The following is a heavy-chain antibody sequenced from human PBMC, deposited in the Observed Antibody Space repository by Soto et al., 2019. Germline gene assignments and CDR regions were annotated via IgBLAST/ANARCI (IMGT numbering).Heavy chain of an antibody. V-gene: IGHV1-58*01. Sequence: SVKVSCKASGFTFISSAVQWVRQARGQRLEWIGWIVVVSGNTNYAQKFQERVTITRDMSTSTAYMELSSLRSEDTAVYYCAADYYDTNGYYYDYWGQATLVTVSS. CDR3: AADYYDTNGYYYDY. D-gene: IGHD3-22*01. J-gene: IGHJ4*02. CDR2: IVVVSGNT. CDR1: GFTFISSA.